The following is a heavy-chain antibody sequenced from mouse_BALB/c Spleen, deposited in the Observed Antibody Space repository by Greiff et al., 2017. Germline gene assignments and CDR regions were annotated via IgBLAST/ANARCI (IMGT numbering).Heavy chain of an antibody. Sequence: EVQLVETGGGLVQPKGSLKLSCAASGFTFNTNAMNWVRQAPGKGLEWVARIRSKSNNYATYYADSVKDRFTISRDDSQSMLYLQMNNLKTEDTAMYYCVTFTTATRAMDYWGQGTSVTVSS. CDR2: IRSKSNNYAT. CDR3: VTFTTATRAMDY. CDR1: GFTFNTNA. V-gene: IGHV10S3*01. J-gene: IGHJ4*01. D-gene: IGHD1-2*01.